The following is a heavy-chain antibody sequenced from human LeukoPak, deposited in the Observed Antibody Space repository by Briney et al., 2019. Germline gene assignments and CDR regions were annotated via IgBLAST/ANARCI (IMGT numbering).Heavy chain of an antibody. D-gene: IGHD3-16*01. Sequence: GGSLRLSCVASGFTFSSHWMTWVRQAPGKGLEWVANIKQGGSEKHYVDSVKGRFTISRDDAKNSLYLQMSTLRAEDTALYYCARDNPRDNNAYYPPSYWGQGTLVTVSS. J-gene: IGHJ4*02. V-gene: IGHV3-7*05. CDR3: ARDNPRDNNAYYPPSY. CDR1: GFTFSSHW. CDR2: IKQGGSEK.